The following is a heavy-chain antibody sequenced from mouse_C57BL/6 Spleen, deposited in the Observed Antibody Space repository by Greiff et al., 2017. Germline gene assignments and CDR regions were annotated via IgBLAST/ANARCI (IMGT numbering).Heavy chain of an antibody. J-gene: IGHJ3*01. CDR3: ARGGDYGFAY. Sequence: VQLQQPGAELVKPGASVTLSCKASGYTFTSYWMHWVKQRPGQGLEWIGMIHPNRGSTNYNEKFKSKATLTVDKSSSTAYMQLSSLTSEDSAVYYCARGGDYGFAYWGQGTLVTVSA. D-gene: IGHD2-4*01. V-gene: IGHV1-64*01. CDR2: IHPNRGST. CDR1: GYTFTSYW.